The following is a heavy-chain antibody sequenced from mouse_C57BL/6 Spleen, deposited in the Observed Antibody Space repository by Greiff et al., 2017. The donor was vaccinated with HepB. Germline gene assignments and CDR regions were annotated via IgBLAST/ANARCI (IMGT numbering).Heavy chain of an antibody. V-gene: IGHV1-22*01. J-gene: IGHJ3*01. CDR2: INPNNGGT. CDR1: GYTFTDYN. D-gene: IGHD2-5*01. CDR3: ARTDYSNSFAY. Sequence: EVKLMESGPELVKPGASVKMSCKASGYTFTDYNMHWVKQSHGKSLEWIGYINPNNGGTSYNQKFKGKATLTVNKSSSTAYMELRSLTSEDSAVYYCARTDYSNSFAYWGQGTLVTVSA.